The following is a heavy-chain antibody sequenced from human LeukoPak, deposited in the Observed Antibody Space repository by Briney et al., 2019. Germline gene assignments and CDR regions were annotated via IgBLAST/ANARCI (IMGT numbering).Heavy chain of an antibody. J-gene: IGHJ4*02. CDR1: GASINSDY. V-gene: IGHV4-4*07. CDR3: VRGWAPRGEKSSFAS. D-gene: IGHD3-10*01. CDR2: IFASGST. Sequence: SETLSLTCTVSGASINSDYWTWVRQVAGKGLEWIGRIFASGSTNYNPYLRSRITMAVDTSKNQFSLDLSSVTAADTGVYYCVRGWAPRGEKSSFASWGQGTLVTVSS.